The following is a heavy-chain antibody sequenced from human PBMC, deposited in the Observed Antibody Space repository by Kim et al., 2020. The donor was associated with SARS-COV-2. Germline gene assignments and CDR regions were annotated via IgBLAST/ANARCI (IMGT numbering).Heavy chain of an antibody. CDR2: INSDGSST. V-gene: IGHV3-74*01. Sequence: GGSLRLSCAASGFTFSSYWMHWVRQAPGKGLVWVSRINSDGSSTSYADSVKGRFTISRDNAKNTLYLQMNSLRAEDTAVYYCASYSRGLLDAFDIWGQGTMVTVSS. CDR1: GFTFSSYW. J-gene: IGHJ3*02. CDR3: ASYSRGLLDAFDI. D-gene: IGHD2-15*01.